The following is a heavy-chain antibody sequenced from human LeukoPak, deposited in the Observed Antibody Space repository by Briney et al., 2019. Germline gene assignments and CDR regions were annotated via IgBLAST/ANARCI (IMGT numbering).Heavy chain of an antibody. J-gene: IGHJ3*02. Sequence: PSETLSLTCTVSGGSICSSSYYWGWIRQPPGKGLEWIGSIYYSGSTYYNPSLKSRVTISVDTSKNQFSLKLSSVTAADTAVYYCARHIESAAVSFDAFDIWGQGTMVTVSS. V-gene: IGHV4-39*07. CDR1: GGSICSSSYY. CDR2: IYYSGST. CDR3: ARHIESAAVSFDAFDI. D-gene: IGHD6-25*01.